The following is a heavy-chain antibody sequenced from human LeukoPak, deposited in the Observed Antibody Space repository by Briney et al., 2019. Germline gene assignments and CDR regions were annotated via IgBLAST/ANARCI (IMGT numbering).Heavy chain of an antibody. V-gene: IGHV3-7*03. D-gene: IGHD4-23*01. Sequence: GGSLRLSCAASEFTFSDFYMRWIRQAPGKGLEWVANIKEDGSEKYYVDSVKGRFTISRDHAKNSLFLQMNSLRAEDTAVYYCARGRWYLDYWGQGTLVTVSS. CDR2: IKEDGSEK. CDR1: EFTFSDFY. J-gene: IGHJ4*02. CDR3: ARGRWYLDY.